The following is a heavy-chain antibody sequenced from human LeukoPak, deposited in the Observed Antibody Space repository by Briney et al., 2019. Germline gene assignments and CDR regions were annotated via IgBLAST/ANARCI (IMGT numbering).Heavy chain of an antibody. CDR1: GGSFSGYY. J-gene: IGHJ5*02. CDR2: INHSGST. CDR3: ATRIAAAGTGWFDP. Sequence: SETLTLTCAVYGGSFSGYYWSWIRQPPGKGLEWIGEINHSGSTNYNPSLKSRVTISVDTSKNQFSLKLSSVTAADTAVYYCATRIAAAGTGWFDPWGQGTLVTVSS. V-gene: IGHV4-34*01. D-gene: IGHD6-13*01.